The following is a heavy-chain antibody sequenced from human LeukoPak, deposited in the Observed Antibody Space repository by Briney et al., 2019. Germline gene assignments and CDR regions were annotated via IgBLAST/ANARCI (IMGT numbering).Heavy chain of an antibody. CDR2: IYYSGST. CDR3: ARGPNRYSSGWYYFDY. J-gene: IGHJ4*02. D-gene: IGHD6-19*01. CDR1: GGTITNYY. Sequence: SETLSLTCTVSGGTITNYYWSWIRQPPGRGLEWIGYIYYSGSTNYNPSLKSRVSISVDTSKNQFSLKLNSVTAADTAVYYCARGPNRYSSGWYYFDYWGQGTLVTVSS. V-gene: IGHV4-59*01.